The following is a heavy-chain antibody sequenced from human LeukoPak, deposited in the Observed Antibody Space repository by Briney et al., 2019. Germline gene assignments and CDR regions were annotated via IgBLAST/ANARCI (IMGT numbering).Heavy chain of an antibody. CDR2: IYSSESI. CDR3: ARDRSAAYYRDYFDY. V-gene: IGHV4-4*07. D-gene: IGHD3-22*01. CDR1: GGSMSGYY. J-gene: IGHJ4*02. Sequence: SETLSLTCTVSGGSMSGYYWSWIRQFAGKGLEWIGRIYSSESINYSPSLKSRVTMSIDMSKNRFYLSLTSVTAADTALYYCARDRSAAYYRDYFDYWGQGVLVTVSS.